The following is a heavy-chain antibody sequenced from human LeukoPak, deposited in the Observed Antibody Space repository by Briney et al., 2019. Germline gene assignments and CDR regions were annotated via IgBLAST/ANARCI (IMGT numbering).Heavy chain of an antibody. CDR3: VRDLGGRSGY. CDR2: TNEDASTT. D-gene: IGHD1-26*01. CDR1: GFTFSSYW. J-gene: IGHJ4*02. V-gene: IGHV3-74*01. Sequence: PGGSLRLSCAASGFTFSSYWMHWVRQAPGKGLVWVSRTNEDASTTNYADSVKGRFTISRDNAKNPLYLQMNSLRAEDTAVYYCVRDLGGRSGYWGQGTLVTVSS.